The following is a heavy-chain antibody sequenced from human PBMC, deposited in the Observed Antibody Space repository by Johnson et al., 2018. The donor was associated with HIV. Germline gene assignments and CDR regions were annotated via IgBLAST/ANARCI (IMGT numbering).Heavy chain of an antibody. V-gene: IGHV3-66*01. CDR2: IYSGGRT. CDR3: AREAGAFDI. Sequence: VQLVESGGGLVQPGGSLRLSCAASGFTFSSYWMHWVRQAPGKGLVWVSLIYSGGRTYYADSVKGRFTISRDNSKNTLYLQMNTLRAEDTAVYYCAREAGAFDIWGQGTMVTVSS. J-gene: IGHJ3*02. CDR1: GFTFSSYW.